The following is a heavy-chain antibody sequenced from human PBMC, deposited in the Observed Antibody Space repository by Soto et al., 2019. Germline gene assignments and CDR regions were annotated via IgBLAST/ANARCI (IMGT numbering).Heavy chain of an antibody. D-gene: IGHD6-19*01. CDR2: IWYDGSNK. Sequence: QVQLVESGGGVVQPGRSLRLSCAASGFTFSSYGMHWVRQAPGKGLEWVAVIWYDGSNKYYADSVKGRFTISRDNSKNTLYLQMNSLRAEDTAVYYCARGLFGGSGWYFDYWGQGTLVTVSS. CDR3: ARGLFGGSGWYFDY. CDR1: GFTFSSYG. J-gene: IGHJ4*02. V-gene: IGHV3-33*01.